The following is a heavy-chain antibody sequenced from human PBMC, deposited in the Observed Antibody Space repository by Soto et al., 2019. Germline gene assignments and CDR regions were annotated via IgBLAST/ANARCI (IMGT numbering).Heavy chain of an antibody. D-gene: IGHD4-17*01. V-gene: IGHV4-4*02. CDR2: VYYSGTT. CDR3: ARTTAVPNTLRSRYFFDY. Sequence: SETLSLTCVVSDGSISTYDWWTWVRQPPGKRLEWIGYVYYSGTTNYNPSLKSRVTISVDLSKNQFSLRLSSVTTADTALYYCARTTAVPNTLRSRYFFDYWGQGTLVTVSS. CDR1: DGSISTYDW. J-gene: IGHJ4*02.